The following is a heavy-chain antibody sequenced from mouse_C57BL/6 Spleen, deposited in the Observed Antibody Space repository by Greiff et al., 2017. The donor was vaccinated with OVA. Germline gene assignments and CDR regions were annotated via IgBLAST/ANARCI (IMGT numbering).Heavy chain of an antibody. Sequence: VQLQQPGAELVKPGASVKLSCKASGYTFTSYWMQWVKQRPGQGLGWIGEIDPSDSYTNYNQKFKGKATLTVDTSSGTAYMQLSSLTSEDSAIYYCARSYGSSSYYFDYWGQGTTLTVSS. J-gene: IGHJ2*01. CDR1: GYTFTSYW. V-gene: IGHV1-50*01. CDR3: ARSYGSSSYYFDY. D-gene: IGHD1-1*01. CDR2: IDPSDSYT.